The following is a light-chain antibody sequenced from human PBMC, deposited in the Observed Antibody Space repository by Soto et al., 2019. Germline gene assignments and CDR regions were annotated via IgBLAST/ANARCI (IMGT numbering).Light chain of an antibody. CDR3: QQYGSSPWT. Sequence: EIVLTQSPGTLSLSPGERATLSCRASQRVSNSYLAWYQQKPGQAPRLLIYGASSRATGIPDRFSGSGSGTDFTLTIRRLEPEDFAVYYCQQYGSSPWTFGQGTQVQIK. J-gene: IGKJ1*01. CDR1: QRVSNSY. V-gene: IGKV3-20*01. CDR2: GAS.